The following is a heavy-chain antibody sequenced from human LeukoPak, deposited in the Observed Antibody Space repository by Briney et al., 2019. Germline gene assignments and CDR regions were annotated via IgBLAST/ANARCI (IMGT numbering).Heavy chain of an antibody. CDR1: GFTFSSYS. J-gene: IGHJ4*02. CDR2: ISSSST. Sequence: GGSLRLSCAASGFTFSSYSMNWVRQAPGKGLEWVSYISSSSTYYADSVKGRFTITRDNAKNSLYLQMNSLRDEDTAVYYCAKEAGCGLDYWGQGTLVTVSS. D-gene: IGHD2-21*01. CDR3: AKEAGCGLDY. V-gene: IGHV3-48*02.